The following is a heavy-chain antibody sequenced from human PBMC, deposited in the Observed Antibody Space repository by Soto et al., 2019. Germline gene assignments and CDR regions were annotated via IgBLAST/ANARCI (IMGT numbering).Heavy chain of an antibody. CDR2: ISANGQGI. CDR3: AKDRDYPRDQFHY. Sequence: GWSLRLSCTASGFTFSYYAFSWVRQAPGKGLEWVSAISANGQGIYYADSVRGRFTISRDNSKNTVFLHMDSLRAEDTAVYYCAKDRDYPRDQFHYWGQGTLVTASS. V-gene: IGHV3-23*01. CDR1: GFTFSYYA. J-gene: IGHJ4*02. D-gene: IGHD2-2*01.